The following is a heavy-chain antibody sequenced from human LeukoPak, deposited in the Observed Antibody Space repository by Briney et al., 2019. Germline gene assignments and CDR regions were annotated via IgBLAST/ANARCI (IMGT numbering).Heavy chain of an antibody. CDR1: GFTFSSYS. V-gene: IGHV3-21*01. CDR3: ARQMSRWYTIFDY. J-gene: IGHJ4*02. Sequence: GGSLRLSCAASGFTFSSYSMNWVRQAPGKGLEWVSSISSSSSYIYYADSVKGRFTISRDNAKNSLYLQMNSLRAEDTAVYYCARQMSRWYTIFDYWGQGTLVTVSS. CDR2: ISSSSSYI. D-gene: IGHD6-13*01.